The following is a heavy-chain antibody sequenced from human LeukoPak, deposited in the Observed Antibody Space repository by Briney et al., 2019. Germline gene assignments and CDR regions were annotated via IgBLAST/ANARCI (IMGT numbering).Heavy chain of an antibody. D-gene: IGHD2-21*02. J-gene: IGHJ4*02. V-gene: IGHV3-9*01. CDR2: ISWNSGSI. CDR3: AKESGVVTATPFDY. Sequence: GRSLRLSCAASGFTFDDYAMHWVRQAPGKGLEWVSGISWNSGSIVYADSVKGRFTISRDNAKNSLYLQMNSLRAEDTALYYCAKESGVVTATPFDYWGQGTLVTVSS. CDR1: GFTFDDYA.